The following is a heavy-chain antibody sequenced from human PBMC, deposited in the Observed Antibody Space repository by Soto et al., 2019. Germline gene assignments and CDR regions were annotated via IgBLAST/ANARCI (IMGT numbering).Heavy chain of an antibody. V-gene: IGHV1-2*02. CDR2: VNPNSGAS. CDR1: GYSFIDYY. CDR3: AAAAIPVAGRHPDF. D-gene: IGHD6-19*01. J-gene: IGHJ4*02. Sequence: QVQLVQSGAEVKKPGASVKVSCRTSGYSFIDYYVHWVRQAPGQGLEWVGWVNPNSGASNYAEKFQGRVTMTRDRSITTVYMELSSLRPDDTAVYFCAAAAIPVAGRHPDFWGQGTVVTVS.